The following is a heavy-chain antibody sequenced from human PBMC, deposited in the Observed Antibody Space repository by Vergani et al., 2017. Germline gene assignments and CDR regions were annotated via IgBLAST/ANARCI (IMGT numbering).Heavy chain of an antibody. D-gene: IGHD2-15*01. V-gene: IGHV3-21*01. CDR3: AREVRCSGGSCYPSTHDY. J-gene: IGHJ4*02. CDR1: GFTFSSHR. CDR2: ISSSGSYI. Sequence: EVQLVESGGGLVKPGGSLRLSCAASGFTFSSHRMNWVRQAPGKGLEWVSFISSSGSYIYYADSVKGRFTISRDNAKNSLYLQMNSLRAEDTAVYYCAREVRCSGGSCYPSTHDYWGQGTLVTVSS.